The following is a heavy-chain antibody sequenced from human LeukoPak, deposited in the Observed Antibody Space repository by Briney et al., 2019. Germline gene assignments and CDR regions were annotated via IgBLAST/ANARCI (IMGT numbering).Heavy chain of an antibody. D-gene: IGHD6-13*01. CDR2: IKQDGSEK. CDR1: GFTFSSYW. CDR3: ARVSLIAAAGRDAFDI. Sequence: GGSLRLSCAAFGFTFSSYWMSWVRQAPGKGLEWVANIKQDGSEKYYVDSVKGRFAISRDNAKNSLYLQMNSLRAEDTAVYYCARVSLIAAAGRDAFDIWGQGTVVTVSS. J-gene: IGHJ3*02. V-gene: IGHV3-7*01.